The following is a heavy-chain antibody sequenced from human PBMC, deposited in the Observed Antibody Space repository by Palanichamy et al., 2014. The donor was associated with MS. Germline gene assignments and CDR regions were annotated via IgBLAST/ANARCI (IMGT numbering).Heavy chain of an antibody. J-gene: IGHJ6*02. Sequence: DVQLVEVWGEGLGPSRGGPVDTLLCSLWIHLWIQLQCLLDGLGSARRPGKGLEWVANIGPAGSEKYLVDSVKGRFTVSGDNAENSLYLQMNSLRADDTAIYYCATHPYSSGLYYGTDAWGQGTTVTVSS. CDR2: IGPAGSEK. D-gene: IGHD6-19*01. V-gene: IGHV3-7*03. CDR3: ATHPYSSGLYYGTDA. CDR1: IHLWIQLQCLL.